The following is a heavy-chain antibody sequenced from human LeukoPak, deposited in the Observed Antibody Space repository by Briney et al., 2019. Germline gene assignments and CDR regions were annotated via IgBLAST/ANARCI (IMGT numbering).Heavy chain of an antibody. CDR2: INPNSGGT. V-gene: IGHV1-2*06. CDR3: ARNPEPDYYYYYGMDV. Sequence: ASVKVSCKASGGTFSSYAISWVRQAPGQGLEWMGRINPNSGGTNYAQKFQGRVTMTRDTSISTAYMELSRLRSDDTAVYYCARNPEPDYYYYYGMDVWGQGTTSPSP. CDR1: GGTFSSYA. J-gene: IGHJ6*02.